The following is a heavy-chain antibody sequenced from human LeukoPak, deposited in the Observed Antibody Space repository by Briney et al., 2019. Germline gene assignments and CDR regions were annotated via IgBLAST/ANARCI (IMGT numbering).Heavy chain of an antibody. Sequence: GGSLRLSCAASGFTISSNYISWVRQAPGKGLEWVSVIYSGGSTYYTDSVKGRFTISIDSSKNTLNLQMNSVRAEDTAVYYCARVGRWEEYFFDYWGQGTLVTVSS. V-gene: IGHV3-66*01. CDR2: IYSGGST. D-gene: IGHD4-23*01. CDR1: GFTISSNY. CDR3: ARVGRWEEYFFDY. J-gene: IGHJ4*02.